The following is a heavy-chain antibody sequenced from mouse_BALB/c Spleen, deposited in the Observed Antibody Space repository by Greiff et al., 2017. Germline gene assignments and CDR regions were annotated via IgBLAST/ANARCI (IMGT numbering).Heavy chain of an antibody. CDR1: GFTFNTYA. CDR2: IRSKSNNYAT. J-gene: IGHJ4*01. V-gene: IGHV10-1*02. D-gene: IGHD2-3*01. CDR3: VRHDGYSAMDD. Sequence: EVKLVESGGGLVQPKGSLKLSCAASGFTFNTYAMNWVRQAPGKGLEWVARIRSKSNNYATYYADSVKDRFTISRDDSQSMLYLQMNNLKTEDTAMYYCVRHDGYSAMDDWGQGTSVTVSS.